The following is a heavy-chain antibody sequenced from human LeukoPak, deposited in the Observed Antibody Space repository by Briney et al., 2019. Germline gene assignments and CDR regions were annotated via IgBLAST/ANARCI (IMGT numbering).Heavy chain of an antibody. V-gene: IGHV3-74*01. CDR3: ARGGENYGYWFDY. D-gene: IGHD5-18*01. Sequence: GGSLRLSCAASGFTFSSYWMHWVRQAPGKGLVWVSRINSDGSSTSYADSVKGRFTISRDNAKNTLYLQMNSLRAEDTAVYYCARGGENYGYWFDYWGQGTLVTVSS. CDR2: INSDGSST. J-gene: IGHJ4*02. CDR1: GFTFSSYW.